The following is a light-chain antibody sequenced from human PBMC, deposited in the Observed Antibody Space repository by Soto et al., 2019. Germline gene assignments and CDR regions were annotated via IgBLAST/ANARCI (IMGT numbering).Light chain of an antibody. CDR1: QSVSDN. V-gene: IGKV3-15*01. Sequence: VMTQSPATLSVSLGERVTLSCRASQSVSDNLAWYQQKPGQAPRLLIYGASTRATTIPARFSGSGSGTEFTLTISSLQSEDFAVYYCQQSNNWPYTFGQGTKLDIK. CDR3: QQSNNWPYT. CDR2: GAS. J-gene: IGKJ2*01.